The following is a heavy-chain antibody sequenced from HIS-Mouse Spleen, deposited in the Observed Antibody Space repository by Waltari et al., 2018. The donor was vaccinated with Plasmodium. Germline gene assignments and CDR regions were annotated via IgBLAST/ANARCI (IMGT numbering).Heavy chain of an antibody. CDR1: GYTFTGYY. J-gene: IGHJ1*01. CDR2: INPNSGGT. D-gene: IGHD6-13*01. Sequence: QVQLVQSGAEVKKPGASVNVSCKASGYTFTGYYMHWVRQAPGQGLEWMGWINPNSGGTNYAQKFQGRVTMTRDTSISPAYMELSRLRSDDTAVYYCARVLGYKAAAGTFVEYFQHWGQGTLVTVSS. V-gene: IGHV1-2*02. CDR3: ARVLGYKAAAGTFVEYFQH.